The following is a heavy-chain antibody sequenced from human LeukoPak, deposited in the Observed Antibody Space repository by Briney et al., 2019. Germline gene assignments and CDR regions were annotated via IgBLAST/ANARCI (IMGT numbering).Heavy chain of an antibody. D-gene: IGHD2-2*01. V-gene: IGHV3-15*01. CDR1: GFSFSYAW. CDR2: IKSKTDGGTA. Sequence: GGSLGLSCGGSGFSFSYAWMSWVRQAPGKGLEWVGRIKSKTDGGTADYAAPVKGRFTISRDDSKNMLYLQMSSLKTEDTALYYCTTNLDRTRNCRSNSCLDWGQGTLVTVSS. J-gene: IGHJ4*02. CDR3: TTNLDRTRNCRSNSCLD.